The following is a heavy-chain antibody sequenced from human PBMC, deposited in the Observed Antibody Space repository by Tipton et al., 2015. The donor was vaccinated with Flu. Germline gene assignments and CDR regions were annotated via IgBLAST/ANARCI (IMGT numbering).Heavy chain of an antibody. CDR3: ARQREGSGSYYFDY. V-gene: IGHV4-59*08. Sequence: TLSLTCTVSGGSISSYYWSWIRQPPGKGLEWIGYIYYSGSTNYNPSLKSRVTISVDTSKNQFSLKLSSVTAADTAVYYCARQREGSGSYYFDYWGQGTLVTVSS. CDR1: GGSISSYY. D-gene: IGHD1-26*01. J-gene: IGHJ4*02. CDR2: IYYSGST.